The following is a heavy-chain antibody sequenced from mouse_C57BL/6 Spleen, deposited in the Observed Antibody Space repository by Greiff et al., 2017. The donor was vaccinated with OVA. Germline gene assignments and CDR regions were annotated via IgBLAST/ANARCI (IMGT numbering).Heavy chain of an antibody. CDR2: INSDGGST. J-gene: IGHJ1*03. CDR1: EYEFPSHD. D-gene: IGHD1-1*01. CDR3: ARRGGDYGSYYWYFDV. V-gene: IGHV5-2*01. Sequence: EVMLVESGGGLVQPGESLKLSCESNEYEFPSHDMSWVRKTPEKRLELVAAINSDGGSTYYPDTMERRFIISRDKTKKTLYLQMSSLRSEDTALYYCARRGGDYGSYYWYFDVWGTGTTVTVSS.